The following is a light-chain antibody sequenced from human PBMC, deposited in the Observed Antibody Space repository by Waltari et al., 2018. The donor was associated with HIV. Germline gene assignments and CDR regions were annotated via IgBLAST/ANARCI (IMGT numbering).Light chain of an antibody. V-gene: IGLV1-44*01. CDR3: ETLDDNLNGPV. Sequence: QSVLTQPPSASGTPGQRVTISCSGSSSNIGNNAVSWYQQLPGTAPKLLIYSNNQRTSGVPDRFSGSKSGTSASLAISGLQSEDEANYYCETLDDNLNGPVFGGGTKLTVL. CDR1: SSNIGNNA. CDR2: SNN. J-gene: IGLJ2*01.